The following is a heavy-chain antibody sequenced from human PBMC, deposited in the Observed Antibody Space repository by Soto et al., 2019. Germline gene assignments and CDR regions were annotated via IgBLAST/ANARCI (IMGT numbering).Heavy chain of an antibody. Sequence: PGGSLRLSCTASGFTFGNPWMRWVRQAPGKGLEWVGRIKSKTDGGTTDYAAPVKGRFTISRDDSKNTLYLQMNSLKTEDTAVYYCTTIYGDYDFDYWGQGTLVTVS. CDR2: IKSKTDGGTT. CDR3: TTIYGDYDFDY. D-gene: IGHD4-17*01. CDR1: GFTFGNPW. V-gene: IGHV3-15*01. J-gene: IGHJ4*02.